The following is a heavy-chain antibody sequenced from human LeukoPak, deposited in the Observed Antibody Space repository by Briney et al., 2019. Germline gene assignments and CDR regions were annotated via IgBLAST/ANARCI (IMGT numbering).Heavy chain of an antibody. Sequence: GASVTVSCKASGYTFTSYAMNWVRQAPGQGLEWMGWINTNTGNPTYAQGFTGWFVFSLDTSVSTAYLQISSLKAEDTAVYYCASGEYSSGWLNYYYYYYMDVWGKGTTVTVSS. CDR2: INTNTGNP. CDR3: ASGEYSSGWLNYYYYYYMDV. J-gene: IGHJ6*03. CDR1: GYTFTSYA. D-gene: IGHD6-19*01. V-gene: IGHV7-4-1*02.